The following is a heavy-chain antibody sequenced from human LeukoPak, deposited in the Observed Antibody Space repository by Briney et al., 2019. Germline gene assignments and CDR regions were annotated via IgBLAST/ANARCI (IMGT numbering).Heavy chain of an antibody. CDR1: GGSISSSSYY. CDR3: ARSVDTAMATVY. Sequence: SETPSLTCTVSGGSISSSSYYWGWIRQPPGKGLEWIGSIYYSGSTYYNPSLKSRVTISVDTSKNQFSLKLSSVTAADTAVYYCARSVDTAMATVYWGRGTLVTVSS. V-gene: IGHV4-39*01. CDR2: IYYSGST. D-gene: IGHD5-18*01. J-gene: IGHJ4*02.